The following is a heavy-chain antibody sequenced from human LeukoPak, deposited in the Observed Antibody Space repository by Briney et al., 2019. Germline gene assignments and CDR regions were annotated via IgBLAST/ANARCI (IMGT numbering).Heavy chain of an antibody. V-gene: IGHV1-69*05. CDR3: ARGSLVPREGHYLDY. J-gene: IGHJ4*02. Sequence: EASVKVSCKASGGTFSSYAISWVRQAPGQGLEWMGRIIPIFGTANYAQKFQGRVTITTDESTSTAYMELSSLRSEDTAVYYCARGSLVPREGHYLDYWCQGTLVTVSS. CDR1: GGTFSSYA. CDR2: IIPIFGTA. D-gene: IGHD6-6*01.